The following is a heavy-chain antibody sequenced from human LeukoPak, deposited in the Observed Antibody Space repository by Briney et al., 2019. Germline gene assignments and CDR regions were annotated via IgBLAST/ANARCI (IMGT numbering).Heavy chain of an antibody. Sequence: GSLRLSCAASGFTFSSYAMSWVRQAPGKGLEWVSPISDSGGGTYYADSVRGRFTISRDNSKNTLYLQMNSLRAEDTAVYYCAKGYRYFDCLGQGTLVTVSS. CDR3: AKGYRYFDC. D-gene: IGHD3-16*02. CDR2: ISDSGGGT. V-gene: IGHV3-23*01. CDR1: GFTFSSYA. J-gene: IGHJ4*02.